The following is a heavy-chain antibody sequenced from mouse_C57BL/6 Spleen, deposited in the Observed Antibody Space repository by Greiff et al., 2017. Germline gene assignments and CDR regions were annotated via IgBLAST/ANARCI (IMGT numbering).Heavy chain of an antibody. CDR2: IYPGDGDT. J-gene: IGHJ4*01. CDR1: GYAFSSYW. D-gene: IGHD2-5*01. CDR3: ARTYYSNLYYAMDY. Sequence: LVESGAELVKPGASVKISCKASGYAFSSYWMNWVKQRPGKGLEWIGQIYPGDGDTNYNGKFKGKATLTADKSSSTAYMQLSSLTSEDSAVYFCARTYYSNLYYAMDYWGQGTSVTVSS. V-gene: IGHV1-80*01.